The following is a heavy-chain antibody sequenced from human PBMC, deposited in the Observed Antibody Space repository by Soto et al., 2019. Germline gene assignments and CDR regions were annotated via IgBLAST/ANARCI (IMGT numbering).Heavy chain of an antibody. V-gene: IGHV1-46*01. J-gene: IGHJ4*02. CDR2: INPLPTSGST. CDR3: ARDLAAAAY. Sequence: GASVKVSCKASGYIFTNYYIHWGRQAPGQGLEWMAIINPLPTSGSTNYAQKFQGRVTVTRDTSTSTVYLELSSLRSDDTAVYYCARDLAAAAYWGQGTLVTVSS. CDR1: GYIFTNYY. D-gene: IGHD6-13*01.